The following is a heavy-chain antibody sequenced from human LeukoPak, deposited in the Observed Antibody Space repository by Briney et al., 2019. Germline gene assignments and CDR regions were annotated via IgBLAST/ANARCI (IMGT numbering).Heavy chain of an antibody. D-gene: IGHD3-22*01. V-gene: IGHV4-39*07. Sequence: SETLSLTCTVSGGSISTSTYSWGWIRQPPEKGLEWIGSIYYSGSIYSNPSLKSRVSISVDTSKNQFSLKLSSVAAADTAVYYCARAYYYDSSGYYPGAFDIWGQGTLVTVSS. CDR2: IYYSGSI. J-gene: IGHJ3*02. CDR3: ARAYYYDSSGYYPGAFDI. CDR1: GGSISTSTYS.